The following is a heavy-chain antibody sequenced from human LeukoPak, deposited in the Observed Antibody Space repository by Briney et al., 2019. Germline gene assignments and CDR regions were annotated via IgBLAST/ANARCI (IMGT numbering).Heavy chain of an antibody. CDR1: GGSISSYY. V-gene: IGHV4-59*12. CDR3: ARDRKYSSSSGFDY. Sequence: PSETLSLTCTVSGGSISSYYWSWIRQPPGKGLEWIGYIYYSGSTNYNPSLKSRVTISVDTSKNQFSLKLSSVTAADTAVYFCARDRKYSSSSGFDYWGQGTLVTVSS. CDR2: IYYSGST. J-gene: IGHJ4*02. D-gene: IGHD6-6*01.